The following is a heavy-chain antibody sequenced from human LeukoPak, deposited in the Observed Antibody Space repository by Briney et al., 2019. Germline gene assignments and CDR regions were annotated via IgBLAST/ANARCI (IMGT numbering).Heavy chain of an antibody. CDR1: GFTVSSNY. CDR2: IYSGGST. V-gene: IGHV3-66*01. CDR3: ARSRDFDY. Sequence: PTGGSLRLSCAASGFTVSSNYMSWVRQAPGKGLEWVSVIYSGGSTYYADSVKGRFTISRDNSKNTLYLQMNSLRAEDTAVYYCARSRDFDYWGQGTLVTVSS. D-gene: IGHD5/OR15-5a*01. J-gene: IGHJ4*02.